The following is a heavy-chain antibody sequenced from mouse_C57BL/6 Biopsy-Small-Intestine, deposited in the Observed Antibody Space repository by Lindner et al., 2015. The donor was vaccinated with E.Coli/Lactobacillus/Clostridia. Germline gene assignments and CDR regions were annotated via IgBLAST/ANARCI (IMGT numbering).Heavy chain of an antibody. J-gene: IGHJ1*01. CDR1: GYTFTSYY. D-gene: IGHD1-1*01. V-gene: IGHV1-55*01. CDR2: INPSGGST. Sequence: SVKVSCKASGYTFTSYYIHWVRQAPGQGLEWMGIINPSGGSTNYAQKFQGRVTMTRDTSTSTVYMELSSLRSEDTAVYYCARRGSSSSGNYYGMDVWGQGTTVTVSS. CDR3: ARRGSSSSGNYYGMDV.